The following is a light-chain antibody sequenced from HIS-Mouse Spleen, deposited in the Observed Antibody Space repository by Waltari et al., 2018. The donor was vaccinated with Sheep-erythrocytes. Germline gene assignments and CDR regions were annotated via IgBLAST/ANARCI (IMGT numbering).Light chain of an antibody. Sequence: QSALTQPRSVSGSPGQSVTISCTGTSSDVGGYNYVSWYQQHQGKAPKLMIYDVSKRPSGFPDRFSGSKSCNTASLTISGLQAEDEADYYCCSYAGSYNHVFATGTKVTVL. V-gene: IGLV2-11*01. J-gene: IGLJ1*01. CDR2: DVS. CDR3: CSYAGSYNHV. CDR1: SSDVGGYNY.